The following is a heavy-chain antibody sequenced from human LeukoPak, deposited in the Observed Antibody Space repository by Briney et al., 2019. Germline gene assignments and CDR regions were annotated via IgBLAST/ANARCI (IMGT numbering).Heavy chain of an antibody. D-gene: IGHD7-27*01. V-gene: IGHV3-23*01. CDR2: ISGSGGST. CDR3: AKDHLTGDLYYFDY. CDR1: GFTFSTYA. J-gene: IGHJ4*02. Sequence: GGSLRLSCAASGFTFSTYAMIWVRQAPGKGLEWVSAISGSGGSTYYADSVKGRFTISRDNSKNTLYLQMNSLRAEDTAVHYCAKDHLTGDLYYFDYWGQGTLVTVSS.